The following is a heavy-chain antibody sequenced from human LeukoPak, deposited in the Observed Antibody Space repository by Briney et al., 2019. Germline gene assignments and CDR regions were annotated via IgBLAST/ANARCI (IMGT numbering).Heavy chain of an antibody. CDR1: GGSISSYY. CDR3: ARVGGAYNYGYFDS. CDR2: IYTSGST. J-gene: IGHJ4*02. Sequence: SETLSLTCTVSGGSISSYYRNWIRQPAGKGLQWIGRIYTSGSTNYNPSLKSRVTMSVDTSKNQFSLKLSSVTAADTAVYYCARVGGAYNYGYFDSWGQGTLVTVSS. V-gene: IGHV4-4*07. D-gene: IGHD5-18*01.